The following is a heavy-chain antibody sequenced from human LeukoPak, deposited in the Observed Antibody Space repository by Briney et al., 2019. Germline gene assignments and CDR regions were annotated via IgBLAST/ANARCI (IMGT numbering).Heavy chain of an antibody. V-gene: IGHV3-9*01. CDR2: ISWNSGNI. CDR1: GFTFDDYA. Sequence: PGRSLRLSCVASGFTFDDYAMHWVQQAPGKGLEWVSGISWNSGNIGYADSVKGRFTISRDNAKNSLYLQMNSLRAEDTALYYCAKDVGHSNSSPEDYFDYWGQGTLVTVSS. J-gene: IGHJ4*02. D-gene: IGHD6-6*01. CDR3: AKDVGHSNSSPEDYFDY.